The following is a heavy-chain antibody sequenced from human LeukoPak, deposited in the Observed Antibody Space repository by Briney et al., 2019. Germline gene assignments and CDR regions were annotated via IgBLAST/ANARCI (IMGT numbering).Heavy chain of an antibody. J-gene: IGHJ3*02. D-gene: IGHD6-19*01. CDR2: ISWNSGSI. CDR1: GFTFDDYA. Sequence: GGSLRLSCAASGFTFDDYAMHWVRHAPGKGLEWVSGISWNSGSIGYADSVKGRFTISRDNAKNSLFLQMNSLRAEDTAFYYCAKDIRSSGWYGFDIWGQGTMVTVSS. CDR3: AKDIRSSGWYGFDI. V-gene: IGHV3-9*01.